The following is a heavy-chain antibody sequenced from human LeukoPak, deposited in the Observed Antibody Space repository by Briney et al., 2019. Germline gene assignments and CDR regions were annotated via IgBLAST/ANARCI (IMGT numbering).Heavy chain of an antibody. V-gene: IGHV1-18*01. CDR3: ARLQQWLVNGYYFDY. J-gene: IGHJ4*02. D-gene: IGHD6-19*01. Sequence: ASVKVSCKASGGTFSNYGISWVRQAPGQGLEWMGWISAYNGNTNYAQKLQGRVTMTTDTSTSTAYMELRSLRSDDTAVYYCARLQQWLVNGYYFDYWGQGTLVTVSS. CDR1: GGTFSNYG. CDR2: ISAYNGNT.